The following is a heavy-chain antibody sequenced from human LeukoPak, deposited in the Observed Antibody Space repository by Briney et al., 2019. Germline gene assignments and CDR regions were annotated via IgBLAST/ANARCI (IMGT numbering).Heavy chain of an antibody. CDR3: GRDSPFSARGQPTDC. J-gene: IGHJ4*02. Sequence: GGSLRLSCAASGFTFSDYWMDWVRQVPGKGLEWVADIKQDGSEKYYVDSVKGRFTISRDNARDLLYLQMNSLRVEDTAIYYCGRDSPFSARGQPTDCWGQGTLVTVSS. V-gene: IGHV3-7*01. D-gene: IGHD6-6*01. CDR2: IKQDGSEK. CDR1: GFTFSDYW.